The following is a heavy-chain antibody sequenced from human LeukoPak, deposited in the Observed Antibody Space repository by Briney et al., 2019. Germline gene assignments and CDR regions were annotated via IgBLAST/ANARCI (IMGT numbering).Heavy chain of an antibody. CDR1: GFTFSSYA. CDR2: ISGSGGST. V-gene: IGHV3-23*01. D-gene: IGHD6-19*01. CDR3: ARRYSSGWWIDY. J-gene: IGHJ4*02. Sequence: GGSLRLSCAASGFTFSSYAMSWVRQAPGKGLEWVSAISGSGGSTYYADSVKGRFTISRDNSKNTLYLQMNTLRAEDTAVYYCARRYSSGWWIDYWGQGTLVTVSS.